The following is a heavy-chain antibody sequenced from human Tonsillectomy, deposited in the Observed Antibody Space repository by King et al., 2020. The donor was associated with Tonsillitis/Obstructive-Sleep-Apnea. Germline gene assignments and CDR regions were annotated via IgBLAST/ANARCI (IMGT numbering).Heavy chain of an antibody. CDR1: GCTFSIYN. Sequence: VQLVESGGGLVKPGGSLRLSCAASGCTFSIYNMNWVRQAPGKGLEWVSSIISSSTYIYYTDSVKGRFTSSRDNARNSLYLQMNSLRAEDTAVYYCARVTDYGYFDYWGQGTLVTVSS. J-gene: IGHJ4*02. CDR2: IISSSTYI. D-gene: IGHD4-17*01. CDR3: ARVTDYGYFDY. V-gene: IGHV3-21*01.